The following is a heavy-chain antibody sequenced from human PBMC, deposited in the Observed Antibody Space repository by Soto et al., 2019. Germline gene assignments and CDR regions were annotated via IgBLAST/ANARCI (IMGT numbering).Heavy chain of an antibody. CDR2: IYYSGST. CDR3: ARDSGVSSDESYYYYGMDV. J-gene: IGHJ6*02. V-gene: IGHV4-59*01. Sequence: SETLSLTCTVSGGSISSYYWSWIRQPPGKGLEWIGYIYYSGSTNYNPSLKSRVIISVDTSKNQFSLKLSSVTAADTAVYYCARDSGVSSDESYYYYGMDVWGQGTTVAVSS. D-gene: IGHD2-15*01. CDR1: GGSISSYY.